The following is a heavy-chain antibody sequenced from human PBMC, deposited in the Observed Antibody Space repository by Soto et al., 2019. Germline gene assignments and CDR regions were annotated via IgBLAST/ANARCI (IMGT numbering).Heavy chain of an antibody. J-gene: IGHJ4*02. CDR1: GGTFSSYA. CDR2: IIPIFGTA. D-gene: IGHD3-22*01. V-gene: IGHV1-69*13. Sequence: GASVKVSCKASGGTFSSYAISWVRQAPGQGLEWMGGIIPIFGTANYAQKFQGRVTITADESTSTAYMELSSLRSEDTAVYYCASFDPHRVVVAPGGYFDYWGQGTLVTVSS. CDR3: ASFDPHRVVVAPGGYFDY.